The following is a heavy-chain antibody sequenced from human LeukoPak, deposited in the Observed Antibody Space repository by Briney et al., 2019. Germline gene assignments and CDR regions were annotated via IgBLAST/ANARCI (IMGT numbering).Heavy chain of an antibody. CDR1: GGSISSYY. CDR3: ASGYCSSTSCLDY. Sequence: SETLSLTCTASGGSISSYYWSWIRQPPGKGLEWIGYIYYSGSTNYNPSLKSRVTISVDTSKNQFSLKLSSVTAADTAVYYCASGYCSSTSCLDYWGQGTLVTVSS. V-gene: IGHV4-59*01. CDR2: IYYSGST. J-gene: IGHJ4*02. D-gene: IGHD2-2*03.